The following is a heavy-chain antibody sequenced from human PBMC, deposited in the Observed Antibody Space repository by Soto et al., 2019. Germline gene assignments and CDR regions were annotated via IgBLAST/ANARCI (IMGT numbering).Heavy chain of an antibody. V-gene: IGHV3-23*01. CDR3: VVRLGYCTNGVCQMDY. J-gene: IGHJ4*02. CDR1: GFTFSSYA. CDR2: ISGSGGST. D-gene: IGHD2-8*01. Sequence: GRSLRLSCAASGFTFSSYAMSWVRQAPGKGLEWVSAISGSGGSTYYADSVKGRFTISRDNSKNTLYLQMNSLRAEDTAVYYCVVRLGYCTNGVCQMDYWGQGTLVTVSS.